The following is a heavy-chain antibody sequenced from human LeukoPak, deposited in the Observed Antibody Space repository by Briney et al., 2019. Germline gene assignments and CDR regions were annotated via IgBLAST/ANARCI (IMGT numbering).Heavy chain of an antibody. CDR2: ISYDGSNK. D-gene: IGHD3-22*01. CDR1: GFTFSSYG. CDR3: AKQSGGVGSSGYIRDAFDI. J-gene: IGHJ3*02. V-gene: IGHV3-30*18. Sequence: TGGSLRLSCAASGFTFSSYGMHWVRQAPGKGLEWVAAISYDGSNKYYADSVKGRFTISRDNSKNTLYLQMNSLRAEDTAVYYCAKQSGGVGSSGYIRDAFDIWGQGTMVTVSS.